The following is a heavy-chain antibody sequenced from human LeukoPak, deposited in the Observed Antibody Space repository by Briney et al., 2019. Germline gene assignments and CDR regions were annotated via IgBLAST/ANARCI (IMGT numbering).Heavy chain of an antibody. D-gene: IGHD6-6*01. Sequence: SETPSLTCTVSGDSISITNDYWAWIRQPPGTGLEWIGSIHKSGNTYYNSSLESRVTVSVDTSKNHFSLKLVSVTVADTAVYYCARHRYDNTEYLIEYFDLWGRGTLVSVSS. CDR1: GDSISITNDY. J-gene: IGHJ2*01. CDR3: ARHRYDNTEYLIEYFDL. CDR2: IHKSGNT. V-gene: IGHV4-39*01.